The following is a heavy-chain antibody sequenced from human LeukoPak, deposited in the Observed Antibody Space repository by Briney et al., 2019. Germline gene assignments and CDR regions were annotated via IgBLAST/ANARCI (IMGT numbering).Heavy chain of an antibody. Sequence: SETLSLTCTVSGGSISSGDYYWSWIRQPPGKGLEWIGYIYYSGSTYYNPSLKSRVTISVDTSKNQFSLKLSSVTAADTAVYYCARRYTYYYDSSGYPTDAFDIWGQGTMVTVSS. CDR1: GGSISSGDYY. D-gene: IGHD3-22*01. J-gene: IGHJ3*02. V-gene: IGHV4-30-4*01. CDR3: ARRYTYYYDSSGYPTDAFDI. CDR2: IYYSGST.